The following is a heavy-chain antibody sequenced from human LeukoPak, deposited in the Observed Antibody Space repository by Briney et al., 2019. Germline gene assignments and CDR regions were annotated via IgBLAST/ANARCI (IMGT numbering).Heavy chain of an antibody. V-gene: IGHV3-23*01. D-gene: IGHD6-6*01. CDR3: ANNRLGSPSYFDY. Sequence: GGSLRLSCAASGFTFSSYAMNWVRQAPGKGLEWVSAISGSGGSTYYADSVKGRFTISRDNSKNTLYLQMNSLRAEDTAVYHCANNRLGSPSYFDYWGQGTLVTVSS. CDR1: GFTFSSYA. J-gene: IGHJ4*02. CDR2: ISGSGGST.